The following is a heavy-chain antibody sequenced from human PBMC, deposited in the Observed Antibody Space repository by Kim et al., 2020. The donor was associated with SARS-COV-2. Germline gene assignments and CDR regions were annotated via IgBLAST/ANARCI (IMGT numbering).Heavy chain of an antibody. D-gene: IGHD3-9*01. CDR1: GGSISSYY. CDR3: ARSSFDYRVDP. CDR2: IYYSGST. J-gene: IGHJ5*02. V-gene: IGHV4-59*08. Sequence: SETLSLTCTVSGGSISSYYWSWIRQPPGKGLEWIGYIYYSGSTNYNPSLKSRVTISVDTSKNQFSLKLSSVTAADTAVYYCARSSFDYRVDPWGQGTLVT.